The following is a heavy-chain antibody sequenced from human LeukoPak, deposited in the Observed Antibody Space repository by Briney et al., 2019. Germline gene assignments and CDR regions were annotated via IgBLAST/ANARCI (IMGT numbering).Heavy chain of an antibody. Sequence: GGPLRLSCGASGFTFRTYWMHWVRQAPGKGLAWVSRIGGDGSNTNFADSVRGRFAISRDNAKNTLYLQMNSLRAEDTAVYYCARGGRHDYDGRPPDFWGQGTLVTVSS. CDR2: IGGDGSNT. J-gene: IGHJ4*02. CDR3: ARGGRHDYDGRPPDF. D-gene: IGHD4-23*01. CDR1: GFTFRTYW. V-gene: IGHV3-74*01.